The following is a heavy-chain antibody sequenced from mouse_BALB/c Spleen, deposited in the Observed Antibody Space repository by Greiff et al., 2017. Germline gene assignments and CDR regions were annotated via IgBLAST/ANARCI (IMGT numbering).Heavy chain of an antibody. CDR3: NAYSRYGDAMDY. CDR2: IDPENGDT. Sequence: EVNVVESGAELVRPGASVKLSCTASGFNIKDYYMHWVKQRPEQGLEWIGWIDPENGDTEYAPKFQGKATMTADTSSTTAYLQLSSLTSEDTSVFYCNAYSRYGDAMDYWGQGTSVTVSA. CDR1: GFNIKDYY. V-gene: IGHV14-4*02. J-gene: IGHJ4*01. D-gene: IGHD2-14*01.